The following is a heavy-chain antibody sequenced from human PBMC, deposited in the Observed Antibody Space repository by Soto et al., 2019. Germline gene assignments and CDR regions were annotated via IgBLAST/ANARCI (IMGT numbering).Heavy chain of an antibody. CDR3: ARDVHGSTNTV. CDR2: IYPSGST. Sequence: LSLTSIVSGDSLSSYYWSWMRQPAGKGLEWIGRIYPSGSTNYNPSLKSRVTMSLDTSKNQFSLKLSSVTAADTAVYYCARDVHGSTNTVWGQGTTVTVSS. D-gene: IGHD2-8*01. J-gene: IGHJ6*02. V-gene: IGHV4-4*07. CDR1: GDSLSSYY.